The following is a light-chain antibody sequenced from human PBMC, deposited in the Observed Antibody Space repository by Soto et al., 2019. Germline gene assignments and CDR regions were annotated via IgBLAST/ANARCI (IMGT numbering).Light chain of an antibody. CDR1: QTISSW. CDR2: KAS. CDR3: QHYNSYSEA. J-gene: IGKJ1*01. V-gene: IGKV1-5*03. Sequence: EIQMTQSPSTLSASVGDTVTVTCRASQTISSWLAWYHQKPGKAPKLLIYKASTLKSGVPSRFSGSGSGTEFTLTISSLQPDDFATYYCQHYNSYSEAFGQGTKVDI.